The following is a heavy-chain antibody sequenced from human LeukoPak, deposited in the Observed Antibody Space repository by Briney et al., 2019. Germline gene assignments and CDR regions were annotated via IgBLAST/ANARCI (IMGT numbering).Heavy chain of an antibody. V-gene: IGHV1-69*06. J-gene: IGHJ4*02. D-gene: IGHD3-3*01. Sequence: SVKVSCKASGGTFSSYAISWVRQAPGQGLEWMGGIIPIFGTANYAQKFQGRVTITADKSTSTAYMELSSLRSEDTAVYFCARGRHGDLVSLFEYWGQGILVTVSS. CDR2: IIPIFGTA. CDR1: GGTFSSYA. CDR3: ARGRHGDLVSLFEY.